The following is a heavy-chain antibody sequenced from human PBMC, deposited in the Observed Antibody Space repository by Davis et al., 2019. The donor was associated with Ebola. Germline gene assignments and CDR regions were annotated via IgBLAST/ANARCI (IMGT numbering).Heavy chain of an antibody. V-gene: IGHV3-30*02. Sequence: GESLKISCAASGFTFSSYGMHWVRQAPGKYYADSVKGRFTISRDNSKNTLYLQMNSLRAEDTAVYYCAKGLLAARPDYYYGMDVWGKGTTVTVSS. J-gene: IGHJ6*04. CDR1: GFTFSSYG. CDR3: AKGLLAARPDYYYGMDV. D-gene: IGHD6-6*01.